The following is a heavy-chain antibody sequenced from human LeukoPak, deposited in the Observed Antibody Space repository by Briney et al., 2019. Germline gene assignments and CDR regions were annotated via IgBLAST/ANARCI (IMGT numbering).Heavy chain of an antibody. D-gene: IGHD3-10*01. V-gene: IGHV4-39*07. J-gene: IGHJ3*02. CDR2: IFYSGST. Sequence: SETLSLTCTVSGGSIASYYWGWVRQPPGKGLEWIGNIFYSGSTYYSPSLKSRVTISLDTSRNQFSLKLNSVTAADTAVYYCAKSNGYGLVDIWGQGTMVTVSS. CDR3: AKSNGYGLVDI. CDR1: GGSIASYY.